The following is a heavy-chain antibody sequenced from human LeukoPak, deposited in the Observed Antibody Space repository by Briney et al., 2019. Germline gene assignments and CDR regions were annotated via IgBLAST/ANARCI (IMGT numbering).Heavy chain of an antibody. J-gene: IGHJ4*02. CDR3: ARDRWGYFDY. D-gene: IGHD3-16*01. CDR1: GFTFSSYE. V-gene: IGHV3-48*03. CDR2: ISSSGSTI. Sequence: GGSLRLSCAASGFTFSSYEMNRVRQAPGKGLEWVSYISSSGSTIYYADSVKGRFTISRDNAKNSLYLQMNSLRAEDTAVYYCARDRWGYFDYGGQGTLVTVSS.